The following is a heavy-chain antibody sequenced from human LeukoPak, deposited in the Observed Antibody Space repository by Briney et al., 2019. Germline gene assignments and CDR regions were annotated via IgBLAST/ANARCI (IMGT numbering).Heavy chain of an antibody. D-gene: IGHD3/OR15-3a*01. V-gene: IGHV1-2*02. Sequence: ASVKVSCKASGYTFTGYYMHWVRQAPGQGLEWMGWINPNSGGTNYAQKFQGRVTMTRDTSISTAYMVLSRLRSDDTAVYYCARDLDWFRPKTGTSSPFDYWGQGTLVTVSS. CDR2: INPNSGGT. J-gene: IGHJ4*02. CDR3: ARDLDWFRPKTGTSSPFDY. CDR1: GYTFTGYY.